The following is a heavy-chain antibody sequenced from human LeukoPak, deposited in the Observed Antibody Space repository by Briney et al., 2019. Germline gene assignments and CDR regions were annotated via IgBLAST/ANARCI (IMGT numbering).Heavy chain of an antibody. CDR3: ARGGYYGSGRYYFDS. Sequence: PGGSLRLPCAASGFTFSSYAMSWVRQAPGKGLEWVSAISGSGGSTYYADSVKGRFTISRDNSKNTLHLQMNSLRAEDTAVYYCARGGYYGSGRYYFDSWGQGTLVTVSS. CDR2: ISGSGGST. J-gene: IGHJ4*02. D-gene: IGHD3-3*01. CDR1: GFTFSSYA. V-gene: IGHV3-23*01.